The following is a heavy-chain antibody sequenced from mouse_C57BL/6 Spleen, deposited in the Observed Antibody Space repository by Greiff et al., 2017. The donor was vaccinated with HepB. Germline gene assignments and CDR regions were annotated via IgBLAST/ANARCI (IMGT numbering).Heavy chain of an antibody. D-gene: IGHD2-14*01. Sequence: QVQLQQSGAELVRPGASVKLSCNASGYTFTDYYINWVKQRPGQGLEWIARIYPGSGNTYYNEKFKGKATLTAEKSSSTAYMQLSSLTSEDSAVYFCARSPYYRSFDYWGQGTTLTVSS. CDR1: GYTFTDYY. CDR2: IYPGSGNT. CDR3: ARSPYYRSFDY. V-gene: IGHV1-76*01. J-gene: IGHJ2*01.